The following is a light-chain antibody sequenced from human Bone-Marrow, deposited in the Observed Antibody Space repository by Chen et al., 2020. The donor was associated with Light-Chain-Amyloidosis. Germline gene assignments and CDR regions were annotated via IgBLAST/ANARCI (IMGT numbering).Light chain of an antibody. J-gene: IGLJ2*01. CDR2: DVS. CDR3: SSYARSTTVI. CDR1: SSDVGSYNY. V-gene: IGLV2-14*03. Sequence: QSARTQPASVSGSPGQSIPISCPGTSSDVGSYNYVSRYQQHPGIAPKLRIYDVSNRPSGVSNRFSGAKSGSTASLTISGLQAEDEADYYCSSYARSTTVIFGGGTKLTVL.